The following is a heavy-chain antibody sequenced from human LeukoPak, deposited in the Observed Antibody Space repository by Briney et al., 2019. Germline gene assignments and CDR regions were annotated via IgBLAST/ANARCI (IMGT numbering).Heavy chain of an antibody. J-gene: IGHJ4*02. CDR3: TTDGSGNLYY. CDR2: IKSKTDGGTT. CDR1: RFTFINAW. D-gene: IGHD3-10*01. Sequence: GGSLRLSCAVSRFTFINAWMSWVRQAPGKGLEWVGRIKSKTDGGTTGYAAPVKGRFTISRDDSKNTLYLQMNSLKTEDAAVYYCTTDGSGNLYYWGQGTLVTVSS. V-gene: IGHV3-15*01.